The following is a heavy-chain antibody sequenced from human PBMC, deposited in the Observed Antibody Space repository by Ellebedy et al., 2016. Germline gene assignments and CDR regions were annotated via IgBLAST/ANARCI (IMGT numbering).Heavy chain of an antibody. V-gene: IGHV3-33*01. CDR2: IWYDGSNK. Sequence: GESLKISXAASGFTFSSYGMHWVRQAPGKGLEWVAVIWYDGSNKYYADSVKGRFTISRDNSKNTLYLQMNSLRAEDTAVYYCARPMVRGAYNWFDPWGQGTLVTVSS. J-gene: IGHJ5*02. CDR1: GFTFSSYG. D-gene: IGHD3-10*01. CDR3: ARPMVRGAYNWFDP.